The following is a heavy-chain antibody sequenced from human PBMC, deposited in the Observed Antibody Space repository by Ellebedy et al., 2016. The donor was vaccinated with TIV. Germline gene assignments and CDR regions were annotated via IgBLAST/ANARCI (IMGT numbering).Heavy chain of an antibody. Sequence: AASVKVSCKASGYTFTSYDINWVRQAPGQGLEWMGWISAYNGNTNYAQKFQGRVTMTTDTSTSTAYMELRSLRSDDTAVYYCARRSRHDYSIREMYYFDSWGQGTLVTVSS. J-gene: IGHJ4*02. CDR1: GYTFTSYD. CDR2: ISAYNGNT. V-gene: IGHV1-18*01. D-gene: IGHD4-11*01. CDR3: ARRSRHDYSIREMYYFDS.